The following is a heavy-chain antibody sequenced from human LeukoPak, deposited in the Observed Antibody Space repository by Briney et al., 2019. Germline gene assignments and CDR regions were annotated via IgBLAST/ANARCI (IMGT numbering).Heavy chain of an antibody. CDR3: ARVGYYDSSGYYPVPFDN. J-gene: IGHJ4*02. D-gene: IGHD3-22*01. Sequence: GGSLRLSCAASGFTFSSYNMNWVRQAPGKGLEWVSSISRGNSYIYYADSLKGRFTISRDDAKSSLYLQMNSLRAKDTAVYYCARVGYYDSSGYYPVPFDNWGQGTLVTVSS. CDR2: ISRGNSYI. V-gene: IGHV3-21*01. CDR1: GFTFSSYN.